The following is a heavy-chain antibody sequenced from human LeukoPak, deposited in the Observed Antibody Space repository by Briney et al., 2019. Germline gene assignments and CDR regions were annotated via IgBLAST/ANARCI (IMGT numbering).Heavy chain of an antibody. CDR1: GGSISSSSPY. CDR2: IYYSGTT. CDR3: ARVGSSWPFYYFDY. V-gene: IGHV4-39*07. D-gene: IGHD6-13*01. J-gene: IGHJ4*02. Sequence: SETLSLTCSISGGSISSSSPYWGWIRQPPGKGLEWIGNIYYSGTTYYNPSLKSRVTISVDTSNNQFSLKLSSVTAADTAVYYCARVGSSWPFYYFDYWGQGALVTVSS.